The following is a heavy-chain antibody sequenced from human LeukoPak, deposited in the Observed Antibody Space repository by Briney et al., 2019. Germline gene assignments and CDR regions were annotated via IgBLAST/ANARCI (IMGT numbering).Heavy chain of an antibody. D-gene: IGHD1-26*01. J-gene: IGHJ4*02. CDR1: GGSISSSNYY. CDR2: ISYSGST. Sequence: SETLSLTCTVSGGSISSSNYYWGWIRQPPGKGLEWIASISYSGSTYYNPSVKSRVIISRDMSKNQFSLSLNSVTAADTAVYFCVRVKSGSISDSWGQGTLVTVSS. V-gene: IGHV4-39*07. CDR3: VRVKSGSISDS.